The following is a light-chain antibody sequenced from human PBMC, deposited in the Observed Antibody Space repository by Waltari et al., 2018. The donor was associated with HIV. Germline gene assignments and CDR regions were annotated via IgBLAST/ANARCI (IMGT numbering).Light chain of an antibody. V-gene: IGLV2-11*01. CDR2: DVT. J-gene: IGLJ2*01. CDR3: CSHAGTSSFVI. CDR1: SSDAGDYKY. Sequence: QSALTQPRSVSGSPGQSVTISCTGTSSDAGDYKYVSWYQNHPGKAPKLIIYDVTERPSGVPDRFSGSKSVNTASLTISGLQAEDEADYFCCSHAGTSSFVIFGGGTKLTVL.